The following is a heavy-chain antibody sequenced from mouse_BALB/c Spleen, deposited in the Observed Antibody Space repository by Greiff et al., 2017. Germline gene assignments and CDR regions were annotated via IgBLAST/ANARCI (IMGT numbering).Heavy chain of an antibody. D-gene: IGHD1-2*01. CDR1: GFTFSSFG. Sequence: EVQLVESGGGLVQPGGSRKLSCAASGFTFSSFGMHWVRQAPEKGLEWVAYISSGSSTIYYADTVKGRFTISRDNPKNTLFLQMTSLRSEDTAMYYCARDYYGPYYYAMDYWGQGTSVTVSS. CDR2: ISSGSSTI. CDR3: ARDYYGPYYYAMDY. J-gene: IGHJ4*01. V-gene: IGHV5-17*02.